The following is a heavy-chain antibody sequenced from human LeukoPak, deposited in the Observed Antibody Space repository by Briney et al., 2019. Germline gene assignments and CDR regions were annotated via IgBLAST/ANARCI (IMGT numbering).Heavy chain of an antibody. CDR1: GFTLRTYV. Sequence: PGGSLRLSCAASGFTLRTYVMHWVRQAPGKGLEWVASIWYDGSREYYGDSVKGRFTISRDTSNNILYLQMNSLRVDDTAVYYCAKEARLYVGAFDIWGRGRMVTVSS. J-gene: IGHJ3*02. CDR2: IWYDGSRE. CDR3: AKEARLYVGAFDI. V-gene: IGHV3-33*06. D-gene: IGHD3-16*01.